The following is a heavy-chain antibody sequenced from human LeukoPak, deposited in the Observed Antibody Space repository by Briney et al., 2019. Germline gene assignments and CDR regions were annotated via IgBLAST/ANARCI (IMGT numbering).Heavy chain of an antibody. D-gene: IGHD3-22*01. V-gene: IGHV1-2*02. J-gene: IGHJ5*02. CDR2: INPNSGGT. CDR3: ARDSYYYDSSGSNWFDP. CDR1: GYTFTGYY. Sequence: ASVKVSCKASGYTFTGYYMHWVRQAPGQGLEWMGWINPNSGGTNYAQKFQGRVTMTRDTSISTAYMELSRLRSDDTAVYYCARDSYYYDSSGSNWFDPWGQGTLVTVSS.